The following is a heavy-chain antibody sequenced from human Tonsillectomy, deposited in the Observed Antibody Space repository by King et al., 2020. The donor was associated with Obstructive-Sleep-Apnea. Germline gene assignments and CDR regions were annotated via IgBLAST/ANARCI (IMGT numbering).Heavy chain of an antibody. CDR1: GFTFSSYS. J-gene: IGHJ4*02. D-gene: IGHD7-27*01. CDR3: ARDRNWAFDY. CDR2: INSISATI. Sequence: VQLVESGGGLVQPGGSLRLSCAVSGFTFSSYSMNWVRQAPGKGLEWISYINSISATISYADSVKGRFTISRDNAKNSLYLQMNSLRAEETALYYCARDRNWAFDYWGQGTLVTVSS. V-gene: IGHV3-48*04.